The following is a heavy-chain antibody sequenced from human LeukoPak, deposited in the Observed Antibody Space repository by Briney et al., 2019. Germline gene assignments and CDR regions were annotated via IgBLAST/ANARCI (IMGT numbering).Heavy chain of an antibody. V-gene: IGHV3-11*01. J-gene: IGHJ4*02. CDR3: AREEMTIVDRDYSDY. CDR1: GFTFSDYY. CDR2: ISSSGSTI. D-gene: IGHD3-22*01. Sequence: AGGSLRLSCAASGFTFSDYYMSWIRQAPGKGLEWVSYISSSGSTIHYADSVKGRFTISRDNAKNSLYLQMNSLRAEDTAVYYCAREEMTIVDRDYSDYWGQGTLVTVSS.